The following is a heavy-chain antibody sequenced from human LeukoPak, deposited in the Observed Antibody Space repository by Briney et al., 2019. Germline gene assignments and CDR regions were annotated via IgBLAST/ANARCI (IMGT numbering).Heavy chain of an antibody. J-gene: IGHJ5*02. V-gene: IGHV1-69*06. Sequence: GASVKVSCKASGGTFSSYAISWVRQAPGQGLEWMGGIIPIFGTANYAQKFQGRVTITADKSTSTAYMELSSLRSEDTAVYYCARYQNNDYSTPVGFDPWGQGTLVTVSS. D-gene: IGHD4-11*01. CDR1: GGTFSSYA. CDR2: IIPIFGTA. CDR3: ARYQNNDYSTPVGFDP.